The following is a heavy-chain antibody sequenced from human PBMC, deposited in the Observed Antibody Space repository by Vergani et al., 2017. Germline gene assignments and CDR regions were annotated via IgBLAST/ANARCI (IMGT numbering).Heavy chain of an antibody. CDR3: ANYCSSTSCYGPGYXMDV. V-gene: IGHV3-23*01. J-gene: IGHJ6*03. CDR2: ISGSGGST. CDR1: GFTFSSYA. D-gene: IGHD2-2*01. Sequence: EVQLLESGGGLVQPGGSLRLSCAASGFTFSSYAMSWVRQAPGKGLEWVSAISGSGGSTYYADSVKGRFTISRDNSKNTLYLQMNSLRAEDTAVYYCANYCSSTSCYGPGYXMDVWGKGTTVTVSS.